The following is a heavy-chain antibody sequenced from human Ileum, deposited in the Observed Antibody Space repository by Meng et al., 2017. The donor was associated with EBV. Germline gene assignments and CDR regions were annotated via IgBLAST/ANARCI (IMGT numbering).Heavy chain of an antibody. D-gene: IGHD4-17*01. CDR3: ARVLNGDYERKWYFDL. CDR2: ISSASAYI. V-gene: IGHV3-21*02. CDR1: GFSFSTHT. J-gene: IGHJ2*01. Sequence: EVQLVESGGXRVKPGGSXRLACAVSGFSFSTHTMTWVRQAPGKGLEWVSAISSASAYIYYADLLKGRFTISRDNAKNSLYLQMNTLRAEDTAVYYCARVLNGDYERKWYFDLWGRGTLVTVSS.